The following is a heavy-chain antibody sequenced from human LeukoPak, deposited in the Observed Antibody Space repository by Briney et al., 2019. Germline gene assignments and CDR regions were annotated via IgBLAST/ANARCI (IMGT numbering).Heavy chain of an antibody. J-gene: IGHJ4*02. V-gene: IGHV4-4*07. D-gene: IGHD1-26*01. CDR2: FHTSGST. CDR3: ARHSPLMGAGDY. CDR1: GGSISSYY. Sequence: KSSETLSLTCTVSGGSISSYYWSWVRQPAGKGLEWIGRFHTSGSTYYNPSLKSRVTISVDTSKNQFSLKLSSVTAADTAVYYCARHSPLMGAGDYWGQGTLVTVSS.